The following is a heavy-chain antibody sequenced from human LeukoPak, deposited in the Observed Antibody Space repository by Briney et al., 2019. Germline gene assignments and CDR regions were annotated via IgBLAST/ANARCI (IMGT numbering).Heavy chain of an antibody. V-gene: IGHV4-59*01. D-gene: IGHD6-13*01. CDR1: GGSISSYY. J-gene: IGHJ4*02. Sequence: SETLSLTCTVSGGSISSYYFSWLRQPPGKGLEWFGYIYYSGSTNYNPSLKSRVSMSVDTSERQFYLNVSSVTAADTAVYYCARGSSIEAGSWPNWGQRTLVTVS. CDR2: IYYSGST. CDR3: ARGSSIEAGSWPN.